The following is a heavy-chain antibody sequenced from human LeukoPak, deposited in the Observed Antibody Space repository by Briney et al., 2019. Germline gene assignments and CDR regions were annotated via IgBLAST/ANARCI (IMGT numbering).Heavy chain of an antibody. J-gene: IGHJ4*02. CDR1: GGSISSYY. CDR2: IYYSGST. Sequence: SETLSLTCTVSGGSISSYYWSWIRQPPGKGLEWIGYIYYSGSTNYNPSLKSRVTISVDTSTNQFSLKLSSVTAADTAVYYCARASPRGYSGYDVDYWGQGTLVTVSS. V-gene: IGHV4-59*01. D-gene: IGHD5-12*01. CDR3: ARASPRGYSGYDVDY.